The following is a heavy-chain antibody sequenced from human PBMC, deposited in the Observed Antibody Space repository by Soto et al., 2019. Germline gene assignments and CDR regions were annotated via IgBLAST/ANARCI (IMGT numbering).Heavy chain of an antibody. CDR2: IYHGGST. V-gene: IGHV4-30-2*01. J-gene: IGHJ6*01. CDR1: GGCISSSGYS. Sequence: SETLSLTCAVSGGCISSSGYSWNWIRQPPGKGLEWIGYIYHGGSTYYNPSLKSRVTISVDRSQNQFSLKLTSMTAADTAVYFCPRAPDRSIDCYYRVDVLGRGTTV. CDR3: PRAPDRSIDCYYRVDV.